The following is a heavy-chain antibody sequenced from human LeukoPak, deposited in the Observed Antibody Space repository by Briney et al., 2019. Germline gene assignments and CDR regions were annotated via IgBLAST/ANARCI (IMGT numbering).Heavy chain of an antibody. V-gene: IGHV3-13*01. CDR1: GFPFSAYD. CDR2: FGSAGDT. J-gene: IGHJ2*01. CDR3: VRGALPGDNWYFDL. Sequence: GGSLRLSCATSGFPFSAYDMHWVLQARGKGLEWVSAFGSAGDTYYPGAVRGRFTISRDYAKNSLFLQMNSLTAGDTAVYFCVRGALPGDNWYFDLWGRGTLVTVSS.